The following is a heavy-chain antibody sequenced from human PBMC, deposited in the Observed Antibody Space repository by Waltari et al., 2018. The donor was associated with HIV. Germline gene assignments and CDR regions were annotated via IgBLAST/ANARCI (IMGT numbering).Heavy chain of an antibody. CDR2: VYGGSIR. V-gene: IGHV3-53*01. J-gene: IGHJ6*02. D-gene: IGHD1-26*01. CDR3: ARDARSSGYYGVAV. CDR1: GFAVSFNY. Sequence: EVQLVEFGGGLIATGGSLRLSCAASGFAVSFNYMSWVRQAPGTGVEWVAIVYGGSIRYYADSVTGRFTIASDNSKNTVSLHMTSLRAEDTAVYYCARDARSSGYYGVAVWGQGTAVTVSS.